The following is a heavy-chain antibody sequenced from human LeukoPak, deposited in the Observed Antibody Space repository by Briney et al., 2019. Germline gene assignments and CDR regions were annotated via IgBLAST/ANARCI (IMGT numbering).Heavy chain of an antibody. D-gene: IGHD3-22*01. J-gene: IGHJ4*02. CDR2: IIPIFGTA. V-gene: IGHV1-69*01. Sequence: ASVKVSCKASGGTFSSYAISWVRQAPGQGLEWMGGIIPIFGTANYAQKFQGRVTITADESTSTAYMELSSLRSEDTAVYYCATTYSSGYYSLYYFDYWGQGTLVTVSS. CDR1: GGTFSSYA. CDR3: ATTYSSGYYSLYYFDY.